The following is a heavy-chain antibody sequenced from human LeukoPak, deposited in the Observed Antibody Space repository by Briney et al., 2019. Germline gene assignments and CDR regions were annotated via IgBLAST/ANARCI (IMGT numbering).Heavy chain of an antibody. CDR3: ARSSEGRYYYDSSGNSYFYYYMDV. CDR2: IYYSGDT. Sequence: SETPSLTCTVSGGSISSGSYYWSWIRQPAGKGLEWIGNIYYSGDTNYKSSLKSRVTISVDMSTNQFSLKLRSVTAADTAVYYCARSSEGRYYYDSSGNSYFYYYMDVWGKGTTVTISS. V-gene: IGHV4-61*10. J-gene: IGHJ6*03. CDR1: GGSISSGSYY. D-gene: IGHD3-22*01.